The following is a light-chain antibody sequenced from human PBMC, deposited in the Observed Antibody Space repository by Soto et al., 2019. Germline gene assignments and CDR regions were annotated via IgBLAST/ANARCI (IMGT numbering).Light chain of an antibody. J-gene: IGKJ5*01. CDR1: QSVSSN. CDR2: GAS. V-gene: IGKV3-15*01. Sequence: EIVMTQSPATLSVSPGERATLSCMASQSVSSNLAWYQQKPGQAPRLLIYGASTRATGIPARFSGSGSGTEFTLTISSLQSEDFAVYYCQQYDNWPQTFGQGTRLEIK. CDR3: QQYDNWPQT.